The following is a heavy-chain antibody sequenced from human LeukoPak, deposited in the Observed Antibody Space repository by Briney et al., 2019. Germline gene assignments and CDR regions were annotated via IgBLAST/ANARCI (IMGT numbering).Heavy chain of an antibody. V-gene: IGHV4-34*01. J-gene: IGHJ5*02. CDR2: IDHSGST. CDR1: GGSFSGYY. D-gene: IGHD3-3*01. CDR3: ASTLDYDFWSGYFNWFDP. Sequence: NPSETLSLTCAVYGGSFSGYYWSWIRQPPGMGLEWIGEIDHSGSTNYNPSLKSRVTISVDTSKNQFSLKLSSVTAADTAVYYCASTLDYDFWSGYFNWFDPWGQGTLVTVSS.